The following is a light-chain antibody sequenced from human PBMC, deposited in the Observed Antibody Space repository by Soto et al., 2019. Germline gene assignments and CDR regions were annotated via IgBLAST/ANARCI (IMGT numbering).Light chain of an antibody. Sequence: EVVLPQCPVTLSLSPGERATLSCRASQSVSSPYLAWYQQKPGQPPRLLIYGASSRATDIPDRFIGSGSGTECTLTIARVAPEDFAMYYCQQYGRSPFTFGPGTQVDI. CDR2: GAS. V-gene: IGKV3-20*01. CDR3: QQYGRSPFT. J-gene: IGKJ3*01. CDR1: QSVSSPY.